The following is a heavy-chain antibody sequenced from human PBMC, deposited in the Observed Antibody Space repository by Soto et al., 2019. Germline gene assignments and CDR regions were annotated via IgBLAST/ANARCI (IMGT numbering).Heavy chain of an antibody. J-gene: IGHJ4*02. V-gene: IGHV4-59*01. D-gene: IGHD1-26*01. CDR1: GGSISSYY. Sequence: SETLSLTCTVSGGSISSYYWSWIRQPPGKGLEWIGYIYYSGSTNYNPSLKSRVTISEDTSKNQFSLKLSSVTAADTAVYYCATFPPSGSYADGDYWGQGTLVTVSS. CDR2: IYYSGST. CDR3: ATFPPSGSYADGDY.